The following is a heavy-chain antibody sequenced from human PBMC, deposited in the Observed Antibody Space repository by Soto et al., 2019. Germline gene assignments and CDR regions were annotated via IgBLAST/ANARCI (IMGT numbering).Heavy chain of an antibody. V-gene: IGHV3-23*04. Sequence: EVQLVESGGGLVQPGGSLRLSCADSGFPFSNYAMSWVRQAPGQGLEWVSSISGSGDNTYYAYSVKGRFTISRDNSKNTLYLQMTSLRAEDTAVYYYTKAGYCSGGSCHVAFDIWGQGTMVTVSS. CDR1: GFPFSNYA. D-gene: IGHD2-15*01. J-gene: IGHJ3*02. CDR3: TKAGYCSGGSCHVAFDI. CDR2: ISGSGDNT.